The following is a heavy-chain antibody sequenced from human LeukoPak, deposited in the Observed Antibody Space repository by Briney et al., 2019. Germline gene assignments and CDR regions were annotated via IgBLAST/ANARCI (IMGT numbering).Heavy chain of an antibody. J-gene: IGHJ6*04. V-gene: IGHV1-69*01. Sequence: GSSVKVSCKASGGTFSSYAISWVRQAPGQGLEWMGGIIPIFGTANYAQKFQGRVTITADESTSTAYMELSSLRSEDTAVYYCARDPHSDWLVPSYYYYGMDVWGKGTTVTVSS. CDR2: IIPIFGTA. CDR1: GGTFSSYA. D-gene: IGHD3-9*01. CDR3: ARDPHSDWLVPSYYYYGMDV.